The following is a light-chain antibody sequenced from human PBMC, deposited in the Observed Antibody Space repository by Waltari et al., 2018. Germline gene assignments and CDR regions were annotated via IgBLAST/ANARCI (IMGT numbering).Light chain of an antibody. CDR2: QDI. Sequence: SSELTQPASVSVSLGQTAVITCSGDILAKKYGRWFQQKPGQAPVFLFYQDIERPSGIPDRFSGSSSGTTLTLTISGAQVEDEAAYYCYSAADNHRVLFGGGTKLTVL. V-gene: IGLV3-27*01. CDR1: ILAKKY. CDR3: YSAADNHRVL. J-gene: IGLJ2*01.